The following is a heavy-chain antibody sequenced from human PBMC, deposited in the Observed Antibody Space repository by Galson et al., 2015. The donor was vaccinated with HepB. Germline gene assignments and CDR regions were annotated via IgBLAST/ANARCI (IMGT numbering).Heavy chain of an antibody. CDR2: IWNDGSQK. V-gene: IGHV3-33*08. D-gene: IGHD6-13*01. J-gene: IGHJ4*02. CDR1: GFIFSSNG. Sequence: SLRLSCAASGFIFSSNGMQWVRQAPGKGLEWVAVIWNDGSQKYYADSVKGRFTISRDNSKNTLYLQMNSLRAEDTAVYYCARDWSSSWFDYWGQGTPVTVSS. CDR3: ARDWSSSWFDY.